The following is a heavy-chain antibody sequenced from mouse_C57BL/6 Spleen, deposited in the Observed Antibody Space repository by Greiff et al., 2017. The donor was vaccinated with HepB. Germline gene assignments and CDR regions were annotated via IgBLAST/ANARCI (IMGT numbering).Heavy chain of an antibody. Sequence: EVKLMESGPGMVKPSQSLSLTCTVTGYSITSGYDWHWIRHFPGNKLEWMGYISYSGSTNYNPSLKSRISITHDTSKNHFFLKLNSVTTEDTATYYCAGRDYYRGSWFAYWGQGTLVTVSA. J-gene: IGHJ3*01. CDR1: GYSITSGYD. V-gene: IGHV3-1*01. D-gene: IGHD1-1*01. CDR3: AGRDYYRGSWFAY. CDR2: ISYSGST.